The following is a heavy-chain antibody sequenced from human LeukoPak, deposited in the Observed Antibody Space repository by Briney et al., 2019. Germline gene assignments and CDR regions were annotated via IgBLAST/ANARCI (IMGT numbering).Heavy chain of an antibody. D-gene: IGHD5-18*01. V-gene: IGHV3-30*02. CDR3: APFPIAPLYSYETRENFDY. Sequence: QSGGSLRLSCAASGFTFSSYGMHWVRQAPGKGLEWGAFIRYDGSNKYYADSVKGRFTISRDNSKNTLYLQMNSLRAEDTAVYYCAPFPIAPLYSYETRENFDYWGQGTLVTVSS. CDR2: IRYDGSNK. CDR1: GFTFSSYG. J-gene: IGHJ4*02.